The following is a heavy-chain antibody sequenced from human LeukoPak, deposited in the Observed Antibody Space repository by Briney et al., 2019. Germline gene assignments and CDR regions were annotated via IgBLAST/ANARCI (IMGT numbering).Heavy chain of an antibody. V-gene: IGHV3-23*01. J-gene: IGHJ4*02. D-gene: IGHD3-3*01. Sequence: LPGGSLRLSCAASGFTFSSYAMSWVRQAPGKGLEWVSAISGSGGSTYYADSVKGRFTISRDNSKNTLYLQMNSLRAEDTAVYYCAKGVTIFGVAHLNSDYWGQGTLVTVSS. CDR3: AKGVTIFGVAHLNSDY. CDR2: ISGSGGST. CDR1: GFTFSSYA.